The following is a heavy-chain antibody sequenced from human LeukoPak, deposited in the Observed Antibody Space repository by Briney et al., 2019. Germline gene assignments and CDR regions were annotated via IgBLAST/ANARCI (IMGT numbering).Heavy chain of an antibody. J-gene: IGHJ6*02. CDR3: ARDTEVVPVGYYYYGMDV. Sequence: NPGGSLRLSCAASGFTFSSYSMNWVRQAPGKGLEWVSSISSSSSYIYYADSVKGRFTISRDNAKNSLYLQMNSLRAEDTAVYYCARDTEVVPVGYYYYGMDVWGQGTTVTVSS. CDR2: ISSSSSYI. V-gene: IGHV3-21*01. CDR1: GFTFSSYS. D-gene: IGHD2-2*01.